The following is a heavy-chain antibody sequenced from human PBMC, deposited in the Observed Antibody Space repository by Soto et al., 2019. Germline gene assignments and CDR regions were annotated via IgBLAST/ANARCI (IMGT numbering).Heavy chain of an antibody. CDR1: GFTFSSYA. V-gene: IGHV3-30-3*01. J-gene: IGHJ6*02. Sequence: PGGSLRLSCAASGFTFSSYAMHWVRQAPGKGLEWVAVISYDGSNKYYADSVKGRFTISRDNSKNTLCLQMNSLRAEDTAVYYCASPYMGSSSSRYYYYGMDVWGQGTTVTVSS. D-gene: IGHD6-6*01. CDR3: ASPYMGSSSSRYYYYGMDV. CDR2: ISYDGSNK.